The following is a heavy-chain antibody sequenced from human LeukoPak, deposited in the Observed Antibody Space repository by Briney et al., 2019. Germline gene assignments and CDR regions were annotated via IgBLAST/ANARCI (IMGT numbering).Heavy chain of an antibody. CDR2: ISNSGSSI. J-gene: IGHJ4*02. D-gene: IGHD2-2*01. Sequence: PGESLRLSCAATGFTFSSYEMNWVRQAPGKGLEWVSYISNSGSSIYYADSVKGRFTISRDNAKNSLYLQMNSLRAEDTAVYYCARDCISTSCYDGDYWGQGTLVTVSS. CDR3: ARDCISTSCYDGDY. V-gene: IGHV3-48*03. CDR1: GFTFSSYE.